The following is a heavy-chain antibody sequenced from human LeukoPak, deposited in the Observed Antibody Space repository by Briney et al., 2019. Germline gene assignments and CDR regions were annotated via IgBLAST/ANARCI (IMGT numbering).Heavy chain of an antibody. D-gene: IGHD1-1*01. V-gene: IGHV3-9*03. CDR2: INWNSDSI. CDR1: GFTFDDYA. J-gene: IGHJ4*02. Sequence: GGSLRLSCAVSGFTFDDYAMHWVRQVPGKGLEWVSGINWNSDSIGYAVRGRFTISRDNAKNSLYLQMNSLRVEDMALYYCAKGSSAWNEVFHFDYWGQGTLVTVSS. CDR3: AKGSSAWNEVFHFDY.